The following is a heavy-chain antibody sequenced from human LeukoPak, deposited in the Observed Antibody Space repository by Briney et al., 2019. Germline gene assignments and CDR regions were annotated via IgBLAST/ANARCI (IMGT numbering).Heavy chain of an antibody. Sequence: ASVKVSCKASGYTFNDYYIHWVRQAPGQGLEWMGWVNPNTGTTNYAQKFQGRVTLTRDTSSSTAYMELSSLTSDDTAVYYCARQSYGSSYYFDYWGQGTLVTVSS. V-gene: IGHV1-2*02. D-gene: IGHD6-6*01. J-gene: IGHJ4*02. CDR1: GYTFNDYY. CDR3: ARQSYGSSYYFDY. CDR2: VNPNTGTT.